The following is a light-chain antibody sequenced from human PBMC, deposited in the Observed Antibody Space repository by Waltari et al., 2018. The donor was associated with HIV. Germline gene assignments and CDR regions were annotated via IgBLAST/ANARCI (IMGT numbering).Light chain of an antibody. J-gene: IGKJ1*01. CDR3: QQYDLWPRT. Sequence: EILMTQSPATLSVSPGERATLPCRASQTITRSLVWYQQKPGQAPRLLIYGASTRATGVPARFSGTGSGTEFTLTISSLQSEDFAVYYCQQYDLWPRTFGQGTKVEIK. V-gene: IGKV3-15*01. CDR2: GAS. CDR1: QTITRS.